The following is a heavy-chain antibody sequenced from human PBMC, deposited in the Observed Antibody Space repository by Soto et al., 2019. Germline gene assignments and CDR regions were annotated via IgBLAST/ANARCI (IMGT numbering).Heavy chain of an antibody. CDR3: ARDPQGYCSGGRCYYLDY. CDR2: INPSGGTT. J-gene: IGHJ4*02. V-gene: IGHV1-46*01. D-gene: IGHD2-15*01. CDR1: GYTLTSYY. Sequence: AAVKVSCKASGYTLTSYYMHWVRQAPGQGLEWMGIINPSGGTTTYAEKFQGRVTMTRDTSSSTVYLEVISLKSEDTAVYYCARDPQGYCSGGRCYYLDYWGQGTLVTVSS.